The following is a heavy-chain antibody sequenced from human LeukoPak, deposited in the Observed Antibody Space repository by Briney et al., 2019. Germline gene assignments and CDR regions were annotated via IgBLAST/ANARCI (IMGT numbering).Heavy chain of an antibody. CDR2: IYYSGST. Sequence: SETLSLTCGVYDGSFSVYNWTWIRQPPGKGLEWIGYIYYSGSTNYNPSLKSRVTISVDTSKNQFSLKLSSVTAADTAVYYCARGLGIAAAGTFWFDPWGQGTLVTVSS. D-gene: IGHD6-13*01. V-gene: IGHV4-59*01. J-gene: IGHJ5*02. CDR3: ARGLGIAAAGTFWFDP. CDR1: DGSFSVYN.